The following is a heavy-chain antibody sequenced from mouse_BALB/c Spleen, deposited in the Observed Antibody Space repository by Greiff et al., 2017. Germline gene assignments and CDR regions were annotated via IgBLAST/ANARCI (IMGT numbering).Heavy chain of an antibody. CDR3: ARNRGDYDAGYFYV. J-gene: IGHJ1*01. Sequence: EVQLQQSGAELVRPGALVKLSCKASGFNIKDYYMHWVKQRPEQGLEWIGWIDPENGNTIYDPKFQGKASITADTSSNTAYLQLSSLTSEDTAVYFCARNRGDYDAGYFYVWGAGTTVTVSA. CDR1: GFNIKDYY. D-gene: IGHD2-4*01. V-gene: IGHV14-1*02. CDR2: IDPENGNT.